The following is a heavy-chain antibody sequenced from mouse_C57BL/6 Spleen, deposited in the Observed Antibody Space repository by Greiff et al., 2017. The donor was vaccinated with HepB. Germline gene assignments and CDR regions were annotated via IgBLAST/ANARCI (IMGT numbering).Heavy chain of an antibody. J-gene: IGHJ3*01. Sequence: EVQVVESGGGLVKPGGSLKLSCAASGFTFSSYAMSWVRQTPEKRLEWVATISDGGSYTYYPDNVKGRFTISRDNAKNNLYLQMSHLKSEDTAMYYCARAYDYDVGVFAYWGQGTLVTVSA. D-gene: IGHD2-4*01. V-gene: IGHV5-4*01. CDR3: ARAYDYDVGVFAY. CDR1: GFTFSSYA. CDR2: ISDGGSYT.